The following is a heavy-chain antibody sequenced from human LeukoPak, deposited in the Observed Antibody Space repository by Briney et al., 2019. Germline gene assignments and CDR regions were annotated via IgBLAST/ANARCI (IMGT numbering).Heavy chain of an antibody. D-gene: IGHD3-16*01. J-gene: IGHJ4*02. CDR2: ISGSGSGGGT. CDR1: GSTFSSYA. CDR3: AVLGGGIKHWYAFDY. Sequence: PGGSLRLSCAASGSTFSSYAMSWVRQTPGKGLEWVSAISGSGSGGGTYYADSVKGRFTISRDDSKNTLYLQMNSLRADDTAVYYCAVLGGGIKHWYAFDYWGQGTLVTVSS. V-gene: IGHV3-23*01.